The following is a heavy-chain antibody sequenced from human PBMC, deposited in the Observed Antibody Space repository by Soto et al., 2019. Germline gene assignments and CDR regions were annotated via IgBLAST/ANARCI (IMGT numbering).Heavy chain of an antibody. V-gene: IGHV3-33*01. CDR1: GFTFSTYG. D-gene: IGHD5-18*01. Sequence: QVQLVESGGGVVQPGKSLRLSCAASGFTFSTYGMHWVRQAPGKGLEWVAVIWYDGSNKYHGDSLKGRFTISRDNSKNTLYLQINNLRAEDTAVYYCGRDAALGDTAVVDSWGQGTLVTVSS. CDR2: IWYDGSNK. CDR3: GRDAALGDTAVVDS. J-gene: IGHJ4*02.